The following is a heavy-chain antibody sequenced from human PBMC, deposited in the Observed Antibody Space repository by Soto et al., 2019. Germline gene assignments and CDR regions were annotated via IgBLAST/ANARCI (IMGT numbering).Heavy chain of an antibody. CDR1: GFTFSNAW. Sequence: VGSLRLSCAASGFTFSNAWMSWVRQAPGKGLEWVGRIKSKTDGGTTDYAAPVKGRFTISRDDSKNTLYLQMNSLKTEDTAVYYCTTYPRIWNAFDIWGQGTMVTVSS. CDR2: IKSKTDGGTT. CDR3: TTYPRIWNAFDI. V-gene: IGHV3-15*01. D-gene: IGHD3-3*01. J-gene: IGHJ3*02.